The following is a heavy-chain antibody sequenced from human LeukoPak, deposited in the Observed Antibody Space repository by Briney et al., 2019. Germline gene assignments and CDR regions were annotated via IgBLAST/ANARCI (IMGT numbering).Heavy chain of an antibody. CDR1: GYTLTELS. D-gene: IGHD2-15*01. CDR2: FDPEDGET. CDR3: ATQKTPRRSLNWYFDL. Sequence: ASVKVSCKVSGYTLTELSMHWVRQAPGKGLEWMGGFDPEDGETIYAQKFQGRVTMTEDTSTDTAYMELSSLRSEDTAVYYCATQKTPRRSLNWYFDLWGRGTLVTVSS. V-gene: IGHV1-24*01. J-gene: IGHJ2*01.